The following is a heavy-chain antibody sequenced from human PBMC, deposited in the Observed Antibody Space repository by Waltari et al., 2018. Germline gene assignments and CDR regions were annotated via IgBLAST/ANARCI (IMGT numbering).Heavy chain of an antibody. D-gene: IGHD1-1*01. CDR3: VKDLGTLGDS. CDR1: GFNFDEYS. V-gene: IGHV3-43*01. J-gene: IGHJ4*02. CDR2: ISSDGADT. Sequence: EERLVESGGVVVQPGGSLRLSCATSGFNFDEYSMYWVRQIPGKGLEWVSLISSDGADTHYGDSVRGRFTVSRDNTERSVYLQMNSLTTEDTAFYYCVKDLGTLGDSWGQGTLVTVAS.